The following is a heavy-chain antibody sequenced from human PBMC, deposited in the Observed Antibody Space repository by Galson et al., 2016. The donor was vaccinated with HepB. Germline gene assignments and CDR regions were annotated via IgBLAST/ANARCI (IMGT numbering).Heavy chain of an antibody. CDR1: GESVATGNYY. D-gene: IGHD3-16*01. CDR2: MYSSGSA. V-gene: IGHV4-61*10. J-gene: IGHJ4*02. Sequence: SETLSLTCGVSGESVATGNYYWSWIRQSAGRGLEWIGRMYSSGSADYSPSLKSRVSISVDASKNQFSLNLTSVTAADTAMYFCAASVGSVTYFGVHFWGPGTLVTVSS. CDR3: AASVGSVTYFGVHF.